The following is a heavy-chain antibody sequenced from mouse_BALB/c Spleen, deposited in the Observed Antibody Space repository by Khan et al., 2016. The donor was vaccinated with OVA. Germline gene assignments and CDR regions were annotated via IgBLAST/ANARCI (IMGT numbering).Heavy chain of an antibody. CDR1: GFTFSSFG. V-gene: IGHV5-17*02. CDR3: ARSGGNFHWYFDV. D-gene: IGHD2-1*01. J-gene: IGHJ1*01. Sequence: DVQLVESGGGLVQPGGSRKLSCAASGFTFSSFGMHWARQAPKKGLEWVAYISSGSSTIYYVDTVKGRFTISRDIPKNTLFLQMTSLRSEDTAMYYCARSGGNFHWYFDVWGAGTSVTVSS. CDR2: ISSGSSTI.